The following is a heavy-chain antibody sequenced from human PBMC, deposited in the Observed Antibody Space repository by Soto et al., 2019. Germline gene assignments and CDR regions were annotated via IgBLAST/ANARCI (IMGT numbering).Heavy chain of an antibody. J-gene: IGHJ4*02. CDR1: GFTFISYW. Sequence: EVQLVESGGGLVQPGGSLRLSCAASGFTFISYWMHWFRQAPGKGLVWVSRINSDGSSTSYADSVKGRFTISRDNAKNTLYLKMNSLRAEDTAVYYCAVAVAGTTAIGYWGQGTLVTVSS. V-gene: IGHV3-74*01. CDR2: INSDGSST. CDR3: AVAVAGTTAIGY. D-gene: IGHD6-19*01.